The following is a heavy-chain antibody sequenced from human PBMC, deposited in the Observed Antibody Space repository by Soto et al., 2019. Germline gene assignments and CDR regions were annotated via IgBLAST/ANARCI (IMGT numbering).Heavy chain of an antibody. CDR1: GFTFSSYS. D-gene: IGHD4-17*01. CDR2: ISSSSSYI. Sequence: EVQLVESGGGLVKPGGSLRLSCAASGFTFSSYSMNWVRQAPGKGLEWVSSISSSSSYIYYADSVKGRFTISRDNAKNSLYLQMNSLRAEDTAVYYCARDLYGDNGGGYWGQGTLVTVSS. CDR3: ARDLYGDNGGGY. V-gene: IGHV3-21*01. J-gene: IGHJ4*02.